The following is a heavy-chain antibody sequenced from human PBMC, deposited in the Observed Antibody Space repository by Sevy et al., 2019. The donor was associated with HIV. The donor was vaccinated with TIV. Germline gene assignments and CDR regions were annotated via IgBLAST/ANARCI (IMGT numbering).Heavy chain of an antibody. Sequence: GGSLRLSCAASGFTFDDYAMHWVRQAPGKGLEWVSGISWNSGSIGYADSVKGRFTISRDNAKNSLYLQMNSLRAEDTALYYCAKDKRSGSSGWYSSWGQGTLVTVSS. CDR2: ISWNSGSI. V-gene: IGHV3-9*01. J-gene: IGHJ5*02. CDR3: AKDKRSGSSGWYSS. CDR1: GFTFDDYA. D-gene: IGHD6-19*01.